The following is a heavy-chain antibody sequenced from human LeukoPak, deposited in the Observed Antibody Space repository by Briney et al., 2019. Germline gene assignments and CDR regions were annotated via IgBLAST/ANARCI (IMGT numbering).Heavy chain of an antibody. Sequence: SETLSLTCTVSGGSISSGGYYWSWIRQHPGKGLEWIGYIYYSGSTYYNPSLKSRVTISVDTSKNQFSLKLSSVTAADTAVYYCARGPWNYYDSSGYYPDAFDIWGQGTMVTVSS. CDR1: GGSISSGGYY. CDR2: IYYSGST. V-gene: IGHV4-31*03. J-gene: IGHJ3*02. D-gene: IGHD3-22*01. CDR3: ARGPWNYYDSSGYYPDAFDI.